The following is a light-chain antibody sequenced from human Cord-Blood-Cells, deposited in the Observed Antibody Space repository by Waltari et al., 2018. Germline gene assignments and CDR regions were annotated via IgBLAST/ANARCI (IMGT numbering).Light chain of an antibody. CDR3: QQYGSSPPLT. CDR1: QSVSSSY. CDR2: GAS. J-gene: IGKJ4*01. V-gene: IGKV3-20*01. Sequence: EIVLTQSPGTLSLSPGERATLSCRASQSVSSSYLAWYQQKPGHAPRLLIDGASSRATGIPDRFSGSGSGTDFTLTISRLEPEDFAVYYCQQYGSSPPLTFGGGTKVEIK.